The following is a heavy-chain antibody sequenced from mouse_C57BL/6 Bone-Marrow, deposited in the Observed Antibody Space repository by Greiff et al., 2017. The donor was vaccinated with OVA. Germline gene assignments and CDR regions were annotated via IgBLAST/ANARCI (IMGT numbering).Heavy chain of an antibody. D-gene: IGHD1-1*01. V-gene: IGHV1-52*01. CDR1: GYTFTSYW. Sequence: VKLQQPGAELVRPGSSVKLSCKASGYTFTSYWMHWVKQRPIQGLEWIGNIDPSDSETHYNQKFKDKATLTVDKSSSTAYMQLSSLTSEDSAVYYCARDGSTWYFDVWGTGTTVTVSS. CDR3: ARDGSTWYFDV. J-gene: IGHJ1*03. CDR2: IDPSDSET.